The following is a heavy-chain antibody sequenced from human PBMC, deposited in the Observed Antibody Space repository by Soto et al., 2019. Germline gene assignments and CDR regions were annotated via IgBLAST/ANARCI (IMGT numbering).Heavy chain of an antibody. V-gene: IGHV1-2*04. CDR1: GYTFTGYY. CDR3: AMGGDFYDSGGYHKWFSP. D-gene: IGHD3-22*01. CDR2: INPNSGGT. Sequence: ASVKVSCKASGYTFTGYYMHWVRQAPGQGLEWMGWINPNSGGTNYAQKFQGWVTMTRDTSISTAYMELSRLRSDDTAVYYCAMGGDFYDSGGYHKWFSPPAQGNPVTLSS. J-gene: IGHJ5*02.